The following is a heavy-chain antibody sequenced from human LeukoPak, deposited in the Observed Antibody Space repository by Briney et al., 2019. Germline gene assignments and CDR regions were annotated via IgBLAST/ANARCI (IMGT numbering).Heavy chain of an antibody. CDR1: GFIFSNYA. D-gene: IGHD3-16*01. CDR2: IKGNGFDT. Sequence: GGSLRLSCAGSGFIFSNYAMSWVRQAPGKGLEWVSGIKGNGFDTYYADSVKGRFTVSRDNSKNTLSLQMNSLSAEDTAVYYCAKDTGPLMITLGGVVISYFDYWGQGALVTVSS. V-gene: IGHV3-23*01. J-gene: IGHJ4*02. CDR3: AKDTGPLMITLGGVVISYFDY.